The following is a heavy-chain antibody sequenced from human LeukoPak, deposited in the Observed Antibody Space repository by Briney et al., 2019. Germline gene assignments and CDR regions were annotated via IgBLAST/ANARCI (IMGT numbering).Heavy chain of an antibody. J-gene: IGHJ6*03. CDR1: GGSISSYY. D-gene: IGHD6-19*01. CDR3: ASSSGWYGGNYYYYYYMDV. V-gene: IGHV4-59*01. CDR2: IDYSGST. Sequence: PSETLSLTCTVSGGSISSYYWSWSRQPPGTGLGWIGYIDYSGSTNYNPSLKSRVTISVDTSKNQFSLKLSSVTAADTAVYYCASSSGWYGGNYYYYYYMDVWGKGTTVTVSS.